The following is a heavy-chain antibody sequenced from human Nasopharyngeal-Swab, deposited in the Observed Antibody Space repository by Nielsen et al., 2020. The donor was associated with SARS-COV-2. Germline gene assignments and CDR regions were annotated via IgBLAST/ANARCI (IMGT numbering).Heavy chain of an antibody. J-gene: IGHJ4*02. Sequence: ASVKVSCKASGYTFTGYYMHWVRQAPGQGLEWMGWMNPNSGNTGYAQKFQGRVTMTRNTSISTAYMGLSSLRSEDTAVYYCARGVREPDYWGQGTLVTVSS. CDR1: GYTFTGYY. CDR3: ARGVREPDY. CDR2: MNPNSGNT. V-gene: IGHV1-8*02.